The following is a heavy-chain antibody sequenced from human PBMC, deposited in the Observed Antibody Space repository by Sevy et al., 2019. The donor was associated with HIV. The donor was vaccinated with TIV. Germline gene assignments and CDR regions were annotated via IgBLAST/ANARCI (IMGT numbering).Heavy chain of an antibody. D-gene: IGHD6-19*01. CDR2: IYHSEQT. CDR3: VQRLAVSDLFHS. CDR1: GGSVTSSDYS. V-gene: IGHV4-39*02. J-gene: IGHJ4*02. Sequence: SETLSLTCAVSGGSVTSSDYSWGWIRQPPGKGLEWVGCIYHSEQTYYNPSLKRRVTISVDASHNLFSLKLTSGTAADTAVYYCVQRLAVSDLFHSWGQGTLVTVS.